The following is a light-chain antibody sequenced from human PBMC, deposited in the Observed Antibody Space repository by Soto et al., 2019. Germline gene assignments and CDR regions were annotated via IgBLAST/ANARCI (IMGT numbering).Light chain of an antibody. Sequence: QSVLTQPASVSGSPGQSITISCTGTSSDVGGHNYVSWYQHYPGKAPKLMIYEVSRRPSGISDRFSGSKSGHTASLSISGLQAEDEADYYCSSYTSSGTLIFGGGTKVTVL. V-gene: IGLV2-14*01. CDR1: SSDVGGHNY. J-gene: IGLJ2*01. CDR3: SSYTSSGTLI. CDR2: EVS.